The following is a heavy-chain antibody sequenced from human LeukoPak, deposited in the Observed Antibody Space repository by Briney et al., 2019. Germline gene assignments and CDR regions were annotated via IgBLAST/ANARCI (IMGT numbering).Heavy chain of an antibody. D-gene: IGHD7-27*01. CDR3: AKDTPTNWGDAFDI. J-gene: IGHJ3*02. Sequence: PGGSLRLSCATSGFTFSSYAMSWVRQAPGKELEWASAVTGDGGSTYYADSVKGRFTISRDNSKNTLYLQMNSLRADDTAVYYCAKDTPTNWGDAFDIWGQGTMVTVSS. V-gene: IGHV3-23*01. CDR1: GFTFSSYA. CDR2: VTGDGGST.